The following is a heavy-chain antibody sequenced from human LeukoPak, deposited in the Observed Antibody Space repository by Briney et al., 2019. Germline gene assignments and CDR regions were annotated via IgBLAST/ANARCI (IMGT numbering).Heavy chain of an antibody. J-gene: IGHJ5*02. D-gene: IGHD4-17*01. CDR2: IYYSGST. Sequence: SETLSLTCTVSGGSISSSSYYWGWIRQPPGKGLEWIGSIYYSGSTYYNPSLKSRVTISVDTSKNQFSLKLSSVTAADTAVYYCARLPDYGDSTWGQGTLVTVSS. V-gene: IGHV4-39*01. CDR1: GGSISSSSYY. CDR3: ARLPDYGDST.